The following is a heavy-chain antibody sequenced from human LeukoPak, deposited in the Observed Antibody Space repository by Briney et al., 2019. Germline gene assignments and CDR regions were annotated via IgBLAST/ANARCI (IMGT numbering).Heavy chain of an antibody. J-gene: IGHJ4*02. Sequence: PSETLSLTCAVYGGSFSNYYCTWIRQSPGKGLEWTGEINHSGSTIYNPSLKSRLTISVDTSKNQFSLKLSSVTAADTAVYYCAMMVVALGVPFDYWGQGTLVTVSS. D-gene: IGHD3-22*01. V-gene: IGHV4-34*01. CDR2: INHSGST. CDR1: GGSFSNYY. CDR3: AMMVVALGVPFDY.